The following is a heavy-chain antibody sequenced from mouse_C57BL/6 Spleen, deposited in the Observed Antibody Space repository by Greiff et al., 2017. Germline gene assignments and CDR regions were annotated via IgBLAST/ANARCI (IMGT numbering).Heavy chain of an antibody. Sequence: EVQGVESGGGLVKPGGSLKLSCAASGFTFSDYGMHWVRQAPEKGLEWVAYISSGSSTIYYADTVKGRFTISRDNAKNTLFRQMTSLRSEDTAMYYCARRALLGYYFDYWGQGTTLTVSS. V-gene: IGHV5-17*01. CDR1: GFTFSDYG. J-gene: IGHJ2*01. D-gene: IGHD1-1*01. CDR3: ARRALLGYYFDY. CDR2: ISSGSSTI.